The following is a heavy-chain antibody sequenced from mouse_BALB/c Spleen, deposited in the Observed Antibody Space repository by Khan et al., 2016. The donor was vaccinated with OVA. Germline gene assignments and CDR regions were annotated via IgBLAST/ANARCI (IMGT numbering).Heavy chain of an antibody. CDR2: INPSNGGT. D-gene: IGHD2-3*01. CDR3: TRSGDGSFAY. J-gene: IGHJ3*01. V-gene: IGHV1S81*02. CDR1: GYTFTSYY. Sequence: QVQLQQSGAELVKPGASVKLSCKASGYTFTSYYMYWVKQRPGQGLEWIGEINPSNGGTNFNEKFKSKATLTVDKSSSTAYMRLSSLTSEDSAVYYCTRSGDGSFAYWGQGTMVTVSA.